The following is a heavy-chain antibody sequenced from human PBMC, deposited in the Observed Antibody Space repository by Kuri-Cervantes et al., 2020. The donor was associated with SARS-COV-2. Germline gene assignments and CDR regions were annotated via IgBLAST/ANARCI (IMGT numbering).Heavy chain of an antibody. Sequence: SLKISCAASGFTFDDYAMHWVRQAPGKGLEWVSGISWNSGSTYYADSVKGRFTISRDNSKNTLYLQMNSLRAEDTAVYYCARDLAAVAGGGWFDPWGQGTLVTVSS. V-gene: IGHV3-9*01. D-gene: IGHD6-19*01. CDR1: GFTFDDYA. CDR2: ISWNSGST. CDR3: ARDLAAVAGGGWFDP. J-gene: IGHJ5*02.